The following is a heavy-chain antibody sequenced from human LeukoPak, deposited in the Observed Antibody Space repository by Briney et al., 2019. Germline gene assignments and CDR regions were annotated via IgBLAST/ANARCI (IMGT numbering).Heavy chain of an antibody. V-gene: IGHV4-34*01. CDR3: ARGPYRYSGSYWSPTKYFDY. Sequence: SETLSLTCAVYGRSFSGYYWSWIRQPPGKGLEWIGEINHSGSTNYNPSLKSRVTISVDTSKNQFSLKLSSVAAADTAVYYCARGPYRYSGSYWSPTKYFDYWGQGTLVTVSS. D-gene: IGHD1-26*01. CDR1: GRSFSGYY. J-gene: IGHJ4*02. CDR2: INHSGST.